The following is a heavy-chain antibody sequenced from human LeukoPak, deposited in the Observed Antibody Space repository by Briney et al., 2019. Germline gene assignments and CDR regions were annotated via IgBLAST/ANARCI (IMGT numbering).Heavy chain of an antibody. CDR2: MNPNSGNT. Sequence: ASVKVSCKASGYTFTSYDINWVRQATGQGLEWMGWMNPNSGNTGYAQKFQGRVTMTRDTSISTAYMELSRLRSDDTAVYYCANGSRDYYYYYMDVWGKGTTVTVSS. CDR1: GYTFTSYD. V-gene: IGHV1-8*01. D-gene: IGHD1-26*01. J-gene: IGHJ6*03. CDR3: ANGSRDYYYYYMDV.